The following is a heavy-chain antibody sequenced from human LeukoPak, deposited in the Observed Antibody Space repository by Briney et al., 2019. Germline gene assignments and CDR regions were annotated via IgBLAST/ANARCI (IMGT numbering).Heavy chain of an antibody. CDR1: GFTFNTYS. V-gene: IGHV3-21*01. J-gene: IGHJ6*02. CDR3: ARGDATTVVIYYYYGMDV. D-gene: IGHD4-23*01. CDR2: ISSSSSYI. Sequence: GGSLRLSCAGSGFTFNTYSMNWVRQAPGKGLEWVSSISSSSSYIYYADSVKGRFTISRDNAKNSLYLQMNSLRAEDTAVYYCARGDATTVVIYYYYGMDVWGQGTTVTVSS.